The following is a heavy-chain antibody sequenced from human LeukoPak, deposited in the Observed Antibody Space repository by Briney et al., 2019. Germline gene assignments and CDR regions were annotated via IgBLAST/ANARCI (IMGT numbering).Heavy chain of an antibody. CDR3: TRGAGRELLWFGELFPFDY. Sequence: GGSLRLSCTASGFTFGDYAMSWFRQAPGKGLEWVGFIRSKAYGGTTEYAASVKGRFTISRDDSKSIAYLQMNSLKTEDTAVYYCTRGAGRELLWFGELFPFDYWGQGTLVTVSS. CDR1: GFTFGDYA. CDR2: IRSKAYGGTT. D-gene: IGHD3-10*01. V-gene: IGHV3-49*03. J-gene: IGHJ4*02.